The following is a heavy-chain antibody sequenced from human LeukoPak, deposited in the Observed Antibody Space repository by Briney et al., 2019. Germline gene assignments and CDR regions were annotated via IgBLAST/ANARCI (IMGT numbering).Heavy chain of an antibody. V-gene: IGHV3-23*01. D-gene: IGHD3-10*01. CDR3: AKIRFPNYYFDY. CDR1: GFTFSDHY. J-gene: IGHJ4*02. Sequence: PGGSLRLSCAASGFTFSDHYMDWVRQAPGKGLEWVSAISGSGGSTYYADSVKGRFTISRDNSKNTLYLQMNSLRAEDTAVYYCAKIRFPNYYFDYWGQGTLVTVSS. CDR2: ISGSGGST.